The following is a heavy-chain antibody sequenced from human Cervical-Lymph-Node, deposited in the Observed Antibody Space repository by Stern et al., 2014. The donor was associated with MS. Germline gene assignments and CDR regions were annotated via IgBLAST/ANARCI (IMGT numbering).Heavy chain of an antibody. V-gene: IGHV5-51*01. D-gene: IGHD4-17*01. Sequence: VQLVQSGVEVKKPGESLKISCKVSENIFSNFWIGWVRQSPGKGLEYVGIIYPDDSDTKYSPSFEGQVTISADKSINTAYLHWSSLKASDTAIYYCARHYGYYFDFWGQGTLVTVSS. CDR3: ARHYGYYFDF. CDR2: IYPDDSDT. J-gene: IGHJ4*02. CDR1: ENIFSNFW.